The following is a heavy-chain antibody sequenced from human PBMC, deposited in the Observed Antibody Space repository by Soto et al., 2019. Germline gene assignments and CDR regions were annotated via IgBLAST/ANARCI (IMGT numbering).Heavy chain of an antibody. J-gene: IGHJ6*02. Sequence: QVQLVQSGAEVKKPGSSVKVSCKASGGTFSSYAISWVRQAPGQGLEWMGGIIPISDTTNYAQKFQGRVTITADKSTRTAYMELSSLRSEDTAVYYCARSQGSSTSLEIYYYYYYGMDVWGQGTTVTVSS. CDR3: ARSQGSSTSLEIYYYYYYGMDV. V-gene: IGHV1-69*06. CDR1: GGTFSSYA. D-gene: IGHD2-2*01. CDR2: IIPISDTT.